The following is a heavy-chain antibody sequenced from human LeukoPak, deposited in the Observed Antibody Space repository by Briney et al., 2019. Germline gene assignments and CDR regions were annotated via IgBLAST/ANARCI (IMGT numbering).Heavy chain of an antibody. D-gene: IGHD3-22*01. CDR1: GGSISSYY. CDR2: ISYSGIT. Sequence: SETLSLTCTVSGGSISSYYWSWIRQPPGKGLEWVGYISYSGITSYNPSLKSRVTMSVGTSKNQFSLKLTSVIAADTAVYYCARYYYDSSVYYYYLDYWGQGTLVTVSS. V-gene: IGHV4-59*01. CDR3: ARYYYDSSVYYYYLDY. J-gene: IGHJ4*02.